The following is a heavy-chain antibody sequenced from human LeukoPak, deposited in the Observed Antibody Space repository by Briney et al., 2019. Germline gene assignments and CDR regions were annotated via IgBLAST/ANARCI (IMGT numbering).Heavy chain of an antibody. CDR2: IYYSGST. Sequence: SETLSLTCTVSGGSISSSSYYWGWIRQPPGKGLEWIGSIYYSGSTYYNPSLKSRVTISVDTSKNQFSLKLSSVTAADTAVYYCAKTSLYKWNDVAYYYYMDVWGNGTTVTVSS. V-gene: IGHV4-39*07. D-gene: IGHD1-20*01. J-gene: IGHJ6*03. CDR3: AKTSLYKWNDVAYYYYMDV. CDR1: GGSISSSSYY.